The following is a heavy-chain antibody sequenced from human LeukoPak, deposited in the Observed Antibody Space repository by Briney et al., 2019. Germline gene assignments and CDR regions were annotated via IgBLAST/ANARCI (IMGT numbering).Heavy chain of an antibody. CDR1: GGSISSGGYS. J-gene: IGHJ5*02. Sequence: SETLSLTCAVSGGSISSGGYSWSWIRQPPGKGLEWIGYIYHSWSTYYNPSLKSRVTISVDRSKNQFSLKLSSVTAADTAVYYCARVSRAVRKNWFDPWGQGTLVTVSS. CDR2: IYHSWST. CDR3: ARVSRAVRKNWFDP. D-gene: IGHD4-17*01. V-gene: IGHV4-30-2*01.